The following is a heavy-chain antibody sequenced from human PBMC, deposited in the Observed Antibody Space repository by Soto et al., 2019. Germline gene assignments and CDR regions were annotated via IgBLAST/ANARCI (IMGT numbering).Heavy chain of an antibody. CDR3: ARGVSYYDSSGYYYSDYYGMDV. CDR1: GGSFSGYY. D-gene: IGHD3-22*01. Sequence: QVQLQQWGAGLLKPSETLSLTCVVYGGSFSGYYWSWIRQPPGKGLEWIGEINHSGSTNYNPSLKSRVTISVDTSNHPFSLTLSSVTAADTAVYYCARGVSYYDSSGYYYSDYYGMDVWGQGTTVTVSS. J-gene: IGHJ6*02. V-gene: IGHV4-34*01. CDR2: INHSGST.